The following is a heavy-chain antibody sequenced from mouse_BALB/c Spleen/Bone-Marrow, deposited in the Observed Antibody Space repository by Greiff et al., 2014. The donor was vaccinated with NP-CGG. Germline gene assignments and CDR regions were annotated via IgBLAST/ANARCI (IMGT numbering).Heavy chain of an antibody. CDR1: GYTFTSYT. V-gene: IGHV1-4*01. CDR3: ARSYYDYDRAWFAY. D-gene: IGHD2-4*01. Sequence: QVHVKQSGAELARPGASVKMSCKASGYTFTSYTMHWVKQRPGQGLEWIGYINPSSGYTNYNQKFKDKATLTADKSSSTAYMQLSSLTSEDSVVYYCARSYYDYDRAWFAYWGQRTLVTVSA. J-gene: IGHJ3*01. CDR2: INPSSGYT.